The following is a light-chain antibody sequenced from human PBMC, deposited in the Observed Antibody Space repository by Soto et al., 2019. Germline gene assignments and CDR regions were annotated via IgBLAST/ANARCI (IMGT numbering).Light chain of an antibody. CDR1: SSDVGGYNY. CDR2: DVS. Sequence: QSALTQPRSVSGSPGQSVTISCTGTSSDVGGYNYVSWYQQHPGKAPKVMIYDVSERPSGVPDRFSGSKSGNTASRTISGXXXXXXXDYXCCSYAGSPRYVXGXXT. CDR3: CSYAGSPRYV. J-gene: IGLJ1*01. V-gene: IGLV2-11*01.